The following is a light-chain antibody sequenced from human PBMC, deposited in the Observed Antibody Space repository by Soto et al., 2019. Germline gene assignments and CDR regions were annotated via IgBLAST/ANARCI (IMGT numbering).Light chain of an antibody. CDR3: HQRDNGGT. CDR2: DAS. J-gene: IGKJ3*01. V-gene: IGKV3-11*01. CDR1: QSVSRY. Sequence: EVVLTQSPATLSLSPGERATLSCRASQSVSRYLAWYQQKPGQAPRLLIYDASNRDTGIPARFSGSGSGTDFTLTISSLEPEDFAVYYCHQRDNGGTFGPGTKVDIK.